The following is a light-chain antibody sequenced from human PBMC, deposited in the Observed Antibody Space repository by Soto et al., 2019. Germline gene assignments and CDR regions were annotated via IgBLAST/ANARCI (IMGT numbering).Light chain of an antibody. J-gene: IGKJ2*01. CDR3: QQYGSSPRYT. CDR1: QSVSSSH. Sequence: EIVLTQSPGTLSLSPGERATLSCRASQSVSSSHLAWYQQKPGQAPRLLMYDASSRATGIPDRFSGSGSGTDFTLTISRLEPEDSAVHYCQQYGSSPRYTFGQGTKLEIK. CDR2: DAS. V-gene: IGKV3-20*01.